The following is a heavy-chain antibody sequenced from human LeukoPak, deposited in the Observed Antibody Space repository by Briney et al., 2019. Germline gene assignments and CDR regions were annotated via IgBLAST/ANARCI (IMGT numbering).Heavy chain of an antibody. CDR3: AREVYYYDSSGYYYRYNWFDP. V-gene: IGHV4-31*03. CDR2: IYYSGST. Sequence: PSETLSLTCTVSGGSISSGGYYWRWIRQHPGKGLEWIGYIYYSGSTYYNPSLKSRVTISVDTSKNQFSLKLNSVTAADTAVYYCAREVYYYDSSGYYYRYNWFDPWGQGTLVTVSS. CDR1: GGSISSGGYY. J-gene: IGHJ5*02. D-gene: IGHD3-22*01.